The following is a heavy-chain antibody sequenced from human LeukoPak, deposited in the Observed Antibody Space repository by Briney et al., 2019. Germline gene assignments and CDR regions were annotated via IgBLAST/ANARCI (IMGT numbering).Heavy chain of an antibody. Sequence: PSETLSLTCTVSGGSISSSSYYWSWIRQPPGKGLEWIGYIYYSGSTNYNPSLKSRVTISVDTSKNQFSLKLSSVTAADTAVYYCARVGGYRGYMDVWGKGTTVTVSS. D-gene: IGHD5-18*01. V-gene: IGHV4-61*01. CDR3: ARVGGYRGYMDV. J-gene: IGHJ6*03. CDR2: IYYSGST. CDR1: GGSISSSSYY.